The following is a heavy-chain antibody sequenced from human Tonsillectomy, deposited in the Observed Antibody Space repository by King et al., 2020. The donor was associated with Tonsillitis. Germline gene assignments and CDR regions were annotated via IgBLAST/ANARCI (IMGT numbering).Heavy chain of an antibody. V-gene: IGHV3-30*03. CDR3: AREYDIFTEICDFYS. J-gene: IGHJ4*02. Sequence: VQLVESGGGVVQPGRSLRLSCAASGITFRSYGMHWVRQAPGKGLEWVAGISYDGSDKYYADSVKGRFTISRDNSKNTLYLQMNSLRAEDTAVYYCAREYDIFTEICDFYSWGQGTLVTVSS. CDR1: GITFRSYG. CDR2: ISYDGSDK. D-gene: IGHD3-9*01.